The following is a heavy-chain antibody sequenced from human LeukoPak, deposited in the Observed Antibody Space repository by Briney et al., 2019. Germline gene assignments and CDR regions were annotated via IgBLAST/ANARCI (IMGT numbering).Heavy chain of an antibody. V-gene: IGHV1-8*03. Sequence: ASVKVSCKASGYTFTSYDINWVRQATGQGLEWMGWMNPNSGNTGYAQKFQGRVTITRNTSISTAYMELSSLRSEDTAVYYCARESCSGGSCYLMWGQGTLVTVSS. J-gene: IGHJ4*02. CDR1: GYTFTSYD. D-gene: IGHD2-15*01. CDR2: MNPNSGNT. CDR3: ARESCSGGSCYLM.